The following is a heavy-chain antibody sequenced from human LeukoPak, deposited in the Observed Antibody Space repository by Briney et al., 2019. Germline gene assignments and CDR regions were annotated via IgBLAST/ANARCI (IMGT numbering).Heavy chain of an antibody. V-gene: IGHV3-48*02. CDR2: ISGSSKII. D-gene: IGHD1-26*01. Sequence: GGSLRLSCAASGFTFSSYSMNWVRQAPGKGLEWISYISGSSKIIHWAESLKGRFTISRDNAKNSLYLQMNSLRDEDTAVYYCARDYSSSGSFFGYYYGMDVWGQGTTVTVSS. CDR1: GFTFSSYS. CDR3: ARDYSSSGSFFGYYYGMDV. J-gene: IGHJ6*02.